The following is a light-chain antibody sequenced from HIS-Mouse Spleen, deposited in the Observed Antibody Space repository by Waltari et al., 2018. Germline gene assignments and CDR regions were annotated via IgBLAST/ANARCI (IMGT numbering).Light chain of an antibody. CDR3: QVWDSSSDHPV. Sequence: SYVLTQPPSVSVAPGQTARITCGGNNIGSKSVHGYQQKPGQAPVLVVYDASDRPSGIPERFSGSNSGNTATLTISRVEAGDEADYYCQVWDSSSDHPVFGGGTKLTVL. V-gene: IGLV3-21*02. J-gene: IGLJ3*02. CDR2: DAS. CDR1: NIGSKS.